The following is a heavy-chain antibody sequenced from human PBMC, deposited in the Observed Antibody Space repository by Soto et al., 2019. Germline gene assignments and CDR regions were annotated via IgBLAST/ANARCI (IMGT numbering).Heavy chain of an antibody. D-gene: IGHD6-13*01. J-gene: IGHJ6*02. Sequence: GASVKVSCKASGYTFTSYYMHWVRQAPGQGLEWMGIINPSGGSTSYAQKFQGRVTMTRDTSTSTVYMELSSLRSEDTAVSYCARDIGSSWYDNYCYGMDVWGQGTTVTVAS. CDR3: ARDIGSSWYDNYCYGMDV. CDR1: GYTFTSYY. V-gene: IGHV1-46*01. CDR2: INPSGGST.